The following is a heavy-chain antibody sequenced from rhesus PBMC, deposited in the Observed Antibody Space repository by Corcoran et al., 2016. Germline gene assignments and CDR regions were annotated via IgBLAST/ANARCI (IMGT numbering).Heavy chain of an antibody. Sequence: EVQLVESGGGLVQPGGSLRLSCVASGFTFSGAAMHWVRQAPGKGLEGISAFCLAGDTYYVDAVKGRFTISRDDARNSLYLQMNSLRAEDSGIYYCAKGFWSDLDHWGRGVLVTVSS. D-gene: IGHD3-22*01. V-gene: IGHV3-72*01. CDR3: AKGFWSDLDH. J-gene: IGHJ4*01. CDR1: GFTFSGAA. CDR2: FCLAGDT.